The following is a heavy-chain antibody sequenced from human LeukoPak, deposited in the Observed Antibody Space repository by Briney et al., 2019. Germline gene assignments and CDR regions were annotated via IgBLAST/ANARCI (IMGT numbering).Heavy chain of an antibody. Sequence: GGSLRLSCAASGFTFSSYGMHWVRQAPGKGLEWVAVIWYDGSNKYYADSVKGRFTISRDNSKNTLYLQMNSLTAEDTAVYYCAKDSGRGTEGYFDYWGQGTLVTVSS. V-gene: IGHV3-33*06. CDR2: IWYDGSNK. CDR1: GFTFSSYG. CDR3: AKDSGRGTEGYFDY. D-gene: IGHD1-26*01. J-gene: IGHJ4*02.